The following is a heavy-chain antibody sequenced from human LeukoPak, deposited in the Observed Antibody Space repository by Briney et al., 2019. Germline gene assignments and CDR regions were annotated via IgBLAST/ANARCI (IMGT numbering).Heavy chain of an antibody. CDR2: ISDSGDTT. Sequence: GGSLRLSCAVSGFTFNIYAMAWVRQAPGRGLEWVSTISDSGDTTYYAGSVRGRFTISRDNSKNTLFLQMDSLRAEDTAIYFCAKGQKHDFWSGHSHVYFDYWGQGALVTVSS. D-gene: IGHD3-3*01. CDR1: GFTFNIYA. J-gene: IGHJ4*02. V-gene: IGHV3-23*01. CDR3: AKGQKHDFWSGHSHVYFDY.